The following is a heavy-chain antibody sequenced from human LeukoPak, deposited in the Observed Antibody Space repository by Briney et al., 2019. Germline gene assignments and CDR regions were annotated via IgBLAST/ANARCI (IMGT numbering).Heavy chain of an antibody. Sequence: PGRSLRLSCAASGFTFSSYGMHWVRQAPGKGLEWVAVIWYDGSNKYYADSVKGRFTISRDNSKNTLYLQMDSLRAEDTAVYYCASSGAYYYDSSGYYLDYWGQGTLVTVSS. CDR2: IWYDGSNK. D-gene: IGHD3-22*01. J-gene: IGHJ4*02. CDR1: GFTFSSYG. CDR3: ASSGAYYYDSSGYYLDY. V-gene: IGHV3-33*01.